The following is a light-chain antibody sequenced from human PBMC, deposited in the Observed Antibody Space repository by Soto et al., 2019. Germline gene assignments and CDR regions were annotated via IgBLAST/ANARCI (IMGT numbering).Light chain of an antibody. J-gene: IGKJ5*01. CDR2: KAS. Sequence: DIQMTQSPSTLSASVGDRVTITCRASQSISSWLAWYQQKPGKAPKSLIYKASSLESGVPSRFSGGGSGTEFTLTISSLQPDDFANSYCQQYNSYPINFGQGTRLEIK. CDR1: QSISSW. V-gene: IGKV1-5*03. CDR3: QQYNSYPIN.